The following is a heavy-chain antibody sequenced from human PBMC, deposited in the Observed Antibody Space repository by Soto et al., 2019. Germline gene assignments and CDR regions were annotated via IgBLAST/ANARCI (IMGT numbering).Heavy chain of an antibody. J-gene: IGHJ6*03. Sequence: GGSLRLSCAASGFTFSSYAMSWVRQAPGKGLEWVSAISGSGGSTYYADSVKGRFTISRDNSKNTLYLQMNSLRAEDTAVYYCAKDRVRGVGYYYMDVWGKGTTVTVSS. V-gene: IGHV3-23*01. D-gene: IGHD3-10*01. CDR3: AKDRVRGVGYYYMDV. CDR1: GFTFSSYA. CDR2: ISGSGGST.